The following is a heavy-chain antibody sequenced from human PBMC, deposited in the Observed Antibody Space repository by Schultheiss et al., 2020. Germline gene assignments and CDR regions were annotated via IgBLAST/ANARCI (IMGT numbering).Heavy chain of an antibody. D-gene: IGHD6-19*01. CDR1: GFTFSSYA. CDR2: ISYDGSNK. J-gene: IGHJ3*02. CDR3: ARVSSIAVTDAFDI. Sequence: GGSLRLSCAASGFTFSSYAMHWVRQAPGKGLEWVAVISYDGSNKYYADSVKGRFTISRDNSKNTLYLQMNSLRAEDTAVYYCARVSSIAVTDAFDIWGQGPMVTVAS. V-gene: IGHV3-30-3*01.